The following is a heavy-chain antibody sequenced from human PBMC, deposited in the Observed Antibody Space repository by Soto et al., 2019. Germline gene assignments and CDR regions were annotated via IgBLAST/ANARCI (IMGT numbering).Heavy chain of an antibody. Sequence: ASVKVSCKASGYTFTSYAMHWVRQAPGQRLEWMGWINAGNGNTKYSQKFQGRVTITRDTSASTAYMELSSLRSEDTAVYYCARVAVVVAATPFDYWGQGTLVTVSS. V-gene: IGHV1-3*01. J-gene: IGHJ4*02. CDR3: ARVAVVVAATPFDY. CDR1: GYTFTSYA. CDR2: INAGNGNT. D-gene: IGHD2-15*01.